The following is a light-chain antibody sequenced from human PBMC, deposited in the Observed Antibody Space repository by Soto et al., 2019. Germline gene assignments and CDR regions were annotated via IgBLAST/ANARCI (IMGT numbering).Light chain of an antibody. CDR2: SNN. CDR3: ATWDDSLSGHYV. V-gene: IGLV1-47*02. CDR1: SSNIGSHY. J-gene: IGLJ1*01. Sequence: QSVLTQPPSASGTPGQRVTISCSRSSSNIGSHYVCWYQHLPGTAPKLLIYSNNQRPSGVPDRFSGSNSGTSASLAISGLRSEDEADYYCATWDDSLSGHYVFGTGTKVTVL.